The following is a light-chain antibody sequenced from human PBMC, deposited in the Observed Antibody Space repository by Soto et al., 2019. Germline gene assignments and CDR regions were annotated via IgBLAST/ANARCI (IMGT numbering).Light chain of an antibody. J-gene: IGKJ4*01. Sequence: DIQMTQSPSTLSASVGDRVTITCRASQSISSWLAWYQQKPGKAPKVLIYTASNLESGVPSRFSGSGSGTEFTLTISSLQPDDFATYYCQQYHSYSLTFGGGTKVESK. CDR3: QQYHSYSLT. CDR2: TAS. CDR1: QSISSW. V-gene: IGKV1-5*03.